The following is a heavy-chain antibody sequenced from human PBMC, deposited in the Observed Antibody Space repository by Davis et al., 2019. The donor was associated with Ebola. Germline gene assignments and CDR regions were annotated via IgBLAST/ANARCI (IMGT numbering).Heavy chain of an antibody. CDR1: GYTFTTYG. V-gene: IGHV1-18*01. J-gene: IGHJ5*02. CDR3: ARDVVVVAATDWFDP. Sequence: AASVKVSCKASGYTFTTYGFSWVRQAPGQGLEWVGWISAYNGNTNYAQKFQGRVTMTTDTSTSTAYMELRSLRSDDTAVYYCARDVVVVAATDWFDPWGQGTLVTVSS. D-gene: IGHD2-15*01. CDR2: ISAYNGNT.